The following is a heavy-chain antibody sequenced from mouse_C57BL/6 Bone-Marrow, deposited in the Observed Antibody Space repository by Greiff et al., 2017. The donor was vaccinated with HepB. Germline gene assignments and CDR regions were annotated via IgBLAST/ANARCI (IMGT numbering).Heavy chain of an antibody. Sequence: QVQLKQPGAELVKPGASVKLSCKASGYTFTSYWMHWVKQRPGRGLEWIGRIDPNSGGTKYNEKFKSKATLTVDKPSSTAYMQLSSLTSEDSAVYYCARGDYDGSSYDWYFDVWGRGTTVTVTS. J-gene: IGHJ1*03. CDR2: IDPNSGGT. V-gene: IGHV1-72*01. CDR3: ARGDYDGSSYDWYFDV. CDR1: GYTFTSYW. D-gene: IGHD1-1*01.